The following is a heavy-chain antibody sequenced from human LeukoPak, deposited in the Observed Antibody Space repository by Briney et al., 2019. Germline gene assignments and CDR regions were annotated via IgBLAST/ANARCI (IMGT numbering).Heavy chain of an antibody. J-gene: IGHJ6*02. CDR1: GYSFTSYW. CDR3: ARQSSDSDYGSSMDV. Sequence: GESLKISCKGSGYSFTSYWIGWVRQMLGKGLEWMGIIYPADSDTRYSPSFQGQVNMSVDKSTSTAFLHWSSPKVSDTAIYYCARQSSDSDYGSSMDVWGQGTTVTVSS. D-gene: IGHD4-17*01. V-gene: IGHV5-51*01. CDR2: IYPADSDT.